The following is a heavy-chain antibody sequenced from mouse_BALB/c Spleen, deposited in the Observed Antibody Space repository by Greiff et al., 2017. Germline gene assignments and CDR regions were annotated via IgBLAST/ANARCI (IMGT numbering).Heavy chain of an antibody. J-gene: IGHJ4*01. CDR3: ARKGYRGEYYAMDY. Sequence: VQRVESGAELVRPGTSVKVSCKASGYAFTNYLIEWVKQRPGQGLEWIGVINPGSGGTNYNEKFKGKATLTADKSSSTAYMQLSSLTSDDSAVYFCARKGYRGEYYAMDYWGQGTSVTVSS. CDR1: GYAFTNYL. V-gene: IGHV1-54*01. D-gene: IGHD2-14*01. CDR2: INPGSGGT.